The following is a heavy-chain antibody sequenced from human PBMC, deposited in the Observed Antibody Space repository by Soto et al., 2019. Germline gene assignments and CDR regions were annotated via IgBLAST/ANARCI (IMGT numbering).Heavy chain of an antibody. D-gene: IGHD3-22*01. CDR1: GGSISIGGYY. V-gene: IGHV4-31*03. CDR3: ARVDSSGSYFDS. Sequence: PSETLSLTCTVSGGSISIGGYYWSWIRHHPGKGLEWIGYIYYSGSTYYNPSLKSRATISVDTSKNQFSLKLSSVTAADTAMYYCARVDSSGSYFDSWGQGTLVTVSS. J-gene: IGHJ4*02. CDR2: IYYSGST.